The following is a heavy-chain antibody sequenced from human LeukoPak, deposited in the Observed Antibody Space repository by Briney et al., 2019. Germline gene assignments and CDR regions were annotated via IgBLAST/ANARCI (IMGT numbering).Heavy chain of an antibody. D-gene: IGHD1-26*01. CDR3: ARVVGATPLDAFDI. CDR2: MNPNSGNT. Sequence: ASVKVSCKAPGYTFTSYDINWVRQATGQGLEWMGWMNPNSGNTGYAQKFQGRVTITRNTSISTAYMELSSLRCEDTAVYYCARVVGATPLDAFDIWGQGTMVTVSS. J-gene: IGHJ3*02. V-gene: IGHV1-8*03. CDR1: GYTFTSYD.